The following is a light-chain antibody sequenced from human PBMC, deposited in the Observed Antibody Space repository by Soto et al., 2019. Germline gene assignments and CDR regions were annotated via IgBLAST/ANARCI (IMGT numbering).Light chain of an antibody. J-gene: IGLJ3*02. CDR3: SSYTNSRIRV. V-gene: IGLV2-14*01. CDR2: DFT. CDR1: SSDIGSYNY. Sequence: QSVLTQPASVSGSPGQSFTISCTGSSSDIGSYNYVSWYQQHPGKAPKLMIYDFTNRPSGVSYRFSGSKSGSTASLTISGLQAEDEAEYYCSSYTNSRIRVFGGGTQLTVL.